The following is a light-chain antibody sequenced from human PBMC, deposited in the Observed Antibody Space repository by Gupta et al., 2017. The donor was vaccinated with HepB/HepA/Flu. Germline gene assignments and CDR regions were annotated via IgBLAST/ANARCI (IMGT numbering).Light chain of an antibody. CDR1: QSITNY. V-gene: IGKV1-39*01. CDR2: DVS. J-gene: IGKJ2*01. CDR3: LQCSSWPYT. Sequence: DIQLSQPPHSLSASVGDRVTITCLPSQSITNYGNWYQQEPGKAPKLLIFDVSKLGSGVPSKFSGSGSGTEFSLTISSLEPEDFAIYYCLQCSSWPYTFGQGTKLEIK.